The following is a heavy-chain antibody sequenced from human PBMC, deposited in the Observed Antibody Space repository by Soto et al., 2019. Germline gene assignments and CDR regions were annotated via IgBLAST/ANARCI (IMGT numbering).Heavy chain of an antibody. V-gene: IGHV4-4*02. D-gene: IGHD2-15*01. Sequence: SETLSLTCAVSGGSISSSNWWSWVRQAPGKGLEWIGEFHHSGSTDYNPSLKSRVTISVDTSKNQFSLKLSSVTAADTAVYYCARTLGYCSGGSCTHFDYWGQGTLVTVSS. CDR2: FHHSGST. CDR1: GGSISSSNW. J-gene: IGHJ4*02. CDR3: ARTLGYCSGGSCTHFDY.